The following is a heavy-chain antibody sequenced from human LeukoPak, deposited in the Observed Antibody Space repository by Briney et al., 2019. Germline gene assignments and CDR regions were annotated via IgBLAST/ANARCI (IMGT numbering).Heavy chain of an antibody. J-gene: IGHJ4*02. V-gene: IGHV3-23*01. D-gene: IGHD5-24*01. Sequence: GGSLRLSCAASGFTFSSYAIYWVRLAPGKGLEWVSATSGSGSTTLYADSVRGRFTISRDNAKNSLYLQMNSLRAEDTAVYYCARDSDGYFDYWGQGTLVTVSS. CDR2: TSGSGSTT. CDR3: ARDSDGYFDY. CDR1: GFTFSSYA.